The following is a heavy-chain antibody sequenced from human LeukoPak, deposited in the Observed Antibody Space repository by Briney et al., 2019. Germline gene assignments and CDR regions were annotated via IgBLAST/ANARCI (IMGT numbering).Heavy chain of an antibody. J-gene: IGHJ4*02. D-gene: IGHD6-19*01. V-gene: IGHV4-59*01. CDR2: IYYSGST. CDR1: GGSISSYY. CDR3: ASQRNYSSGWYWYFDY. Sequence: PSETLSLTCTVSGGSISSYYWSWIRQPPGKGLEWIGYIYYSGSTNYNPSLKSRVTISVDTSKNQFSLKLSSVTAADTAVYYCASQRNYSSGWYWYFDYWGQGTLVTVSS.